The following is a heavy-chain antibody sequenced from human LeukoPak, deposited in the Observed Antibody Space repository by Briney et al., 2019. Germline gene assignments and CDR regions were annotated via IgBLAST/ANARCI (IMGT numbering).Heavy chain of an antibody. CDR3: AHSKRGGGYYINAFAV. CDR1: GASTSTFY. CDR2: SYSGGNA. V-gene: IGHV4-59*01. D-gene: IGHD1-26*01. Sequence: SETLSLTCTVSGASTSTFYWSWIRQPPGKGLEWIGYSYSGGNANYNPSLKSRVTISIDTSENQFSLRLTSVTAADTAIYFCAHSKRGGGYYINAFAVWGQGALVTISS. J-gene: IGHJ3*01.